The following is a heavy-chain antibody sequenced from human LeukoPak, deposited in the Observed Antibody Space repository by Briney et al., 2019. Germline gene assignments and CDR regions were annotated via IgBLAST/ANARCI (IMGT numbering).Heavy chain of an antibody. CDR2: ISYDGSNK. Sequence: GGSLRLSCAASGFTFSSYAMHWVRQAPGKGLEWVAVISYDGSNKYYADSVKGRFTISRDNSKNTLYLQMNSLRAEDTAVYYCARGMHKTHYFDYWGQGTLVTVSS. CDR3: ARGMHKTHYFDY. J-gene: IGHJ4*02. CDR1: GFTFSSYA. V-gene: IGHV3-30-3*01.